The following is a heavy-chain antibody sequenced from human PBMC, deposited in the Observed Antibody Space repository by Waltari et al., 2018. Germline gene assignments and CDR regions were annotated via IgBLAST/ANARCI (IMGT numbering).Heavy chain of an antibody. J-gene: IGHJ4*02. Sequence: EVQLVESGGGLVQPGGSLRLSCEASGLSISESWMSWARQAPGKGPEWVADIKEDGSKIYYVGSVRGRFTISRDNAKNSLYLQMNSLRVEDTAVYYCARDAPLYTTGWGYDYWGQGILVTVSS. CDR2: IKEDGSKI. V-gene: IGHV3-7*01. CDR1: GLSISESW. D-gene: IGHD6-19*01. CDR3: ARDAPLYTTGWGYDY.